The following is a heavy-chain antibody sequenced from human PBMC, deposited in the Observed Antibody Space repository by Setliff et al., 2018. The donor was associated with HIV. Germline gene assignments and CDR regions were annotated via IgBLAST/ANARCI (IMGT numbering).Heavy chain of an antibody. CDR3: ARDFSWATDS. CDR2: VRHDGDVQ. CDR1: GFIFSSYG. D-gene: IGHD2-15*01. Sequence: GGSLRLSCAASGFIFSSYGMHWVRQAPGKGLEWVAFVRHDGDVQIYADSVKGRFTASRDNPKNTVSLQLSSLRIEDTAVYYCARDFSWATDSWGQGTLVTVSS. V-gene: IGHV3-30*02. J-gene: IGHJ4*02.